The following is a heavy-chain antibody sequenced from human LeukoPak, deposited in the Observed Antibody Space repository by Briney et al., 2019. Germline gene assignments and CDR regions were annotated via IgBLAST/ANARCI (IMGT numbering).Heavy chain of an antibody. CDR3: ARDTRGSGWNYLDY. J-gene: IGHJ4*02. CDR1: GGSISSSNYY. V-gene: IGHV4-39*07. Sequence: SETLSLTCTVSGGSISSSNYYWGWIRQPPGKGLEWIGSIYFSGSTYYNLSFKSRVTISVDTSKNQFSLKLSSVTAADTAVYYCARDTRGSGWNYLDYWGQGTLVTVSS. D-gene: IGHD6-19*01. CDR2: IYFSGST.